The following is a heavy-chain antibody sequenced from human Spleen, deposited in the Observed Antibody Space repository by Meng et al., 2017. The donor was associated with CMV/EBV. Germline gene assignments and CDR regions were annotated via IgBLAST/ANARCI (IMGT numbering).Heavy chain of an antibody. J-gene: IGHJ5*02. CDR3: ARKRYCSSTSCQGVRWFDP. D-gene: IGHD2-2*01. Sequence: FTSYGIHWVRQAPGQGLEWMGWIGGYNGNTNYAQKFHGRVTMTRDTATTTAYLEMTSLSSDDTAVYYCARKRYCSSTSCQGVRWFDPWGQGTLVTVSS. CDR1: FTSYG. V-gene: IGHV1-18*01. CDR2: IGGYNGNT.